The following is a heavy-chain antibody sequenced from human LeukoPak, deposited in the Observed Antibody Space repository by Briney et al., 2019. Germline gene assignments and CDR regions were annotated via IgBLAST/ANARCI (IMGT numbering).Heavy chain of an antibody. CDR3: ARHTRYSYGILYY. CDR1: GGSIRGSHYY. J-gene: IGHJ4*02. D-gene: IGHD5-18*01. CDR2: IYYSGST. V-gene: IGHV4-39*01. Sequence: SETLSLTCTVSGGSIRGSHYYWGWIRQPPGKGLEWIGSIYYSGSTYYPSLKSRVTISVDTSKNQFSLKLSSVIAADTDVYYCARHTRYSYGILYYWGQGILVTVSS.